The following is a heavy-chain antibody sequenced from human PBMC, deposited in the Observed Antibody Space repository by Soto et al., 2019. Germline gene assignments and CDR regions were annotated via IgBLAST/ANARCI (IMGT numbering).Heavy chain of an antibody. CDR2: ISWNSGSI. Sequence: HLGGSLRLSCAASGFTFDDYAMHWVRQAPGKGLEWVSGISWNSGSIGYADSVKGRFTISRDNAKNSLYLQMNSLRAEDTALYYCAKDHRTYGMDVWGQGTTVTVSS. CDR1: GFTFDDYA. CDR3: AKDHRTYGMDV. V-gene: IGHV3-9*01. J-gene: IGHJ6*02.